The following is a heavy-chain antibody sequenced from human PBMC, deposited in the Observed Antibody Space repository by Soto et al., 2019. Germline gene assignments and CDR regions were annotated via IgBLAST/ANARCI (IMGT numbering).Heavy chain of an antibody. J-gene: IGHJ5*02. Sequence: SETLSLTCTVSGASISGFYWSWIRKSAGKGLEWIGRIYATGTTDYNPSLKSRVMMSVDTSKKQFSLKLRSVSAADTAVYYCVRDGTKTLRDWFDPWGQG. V-gene: IGHV4-4*07. CDR1: GASISGFY. CDR3: VRDGTKTLRDWFDP. CDR2: IYATGTT. D-gene: IGHD1-1*01.